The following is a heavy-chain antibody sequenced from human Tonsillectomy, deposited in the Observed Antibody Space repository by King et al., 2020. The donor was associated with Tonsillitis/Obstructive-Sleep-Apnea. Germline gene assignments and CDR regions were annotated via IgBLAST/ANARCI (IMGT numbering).Heavy chain of an antibody. D-gene: IGHD3-16*01. V-gene: IGHV1-46*03. CDR3: AREGTTGGIDY. J-gene: IGHJ4*02. CDR2: INPMGGST. Sequence: RQAPGQGLEWMGIINPMGGSTSYAQKFQGRVTMTRDTSTSTVYMEMSSLRSEDTAVYYCAREGTTGGIDYWGQGTLVTVSS.